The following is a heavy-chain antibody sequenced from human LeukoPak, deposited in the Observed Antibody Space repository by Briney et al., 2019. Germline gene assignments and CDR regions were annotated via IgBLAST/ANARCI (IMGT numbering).Heavy chain of an antibody. J-gene: IGHJ4*02. CDR2: INPISGGT. V-gene: IGHV1-2*06. D-gene: IGHD2-2*01. CDR1: GYTFTGYY. Sequence: ASVKVSFKASGYTFTGYYMYWVRQAPGQGLEYMGRINPISGGTVYAQKFQGRVTMTRDTSITTAYMELTRLTSDDTAVYYCARYCSSTSCYSDDWGQGTLVTVSS. CDR3: ARYCSSTSCYSDD.